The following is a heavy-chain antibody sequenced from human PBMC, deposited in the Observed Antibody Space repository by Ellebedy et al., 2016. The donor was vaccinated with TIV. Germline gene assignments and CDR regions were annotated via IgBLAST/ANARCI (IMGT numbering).Heavy chain of an antibody. Sequence: ASVKVSXXASGYTFTSYDINWVRQATGQGLEWMGWINPNSGVTSYAQKFQGTVTMTRDTSISTAYMELSSLRSDDTALYYCARDDQAFDVWGQGTMVTVS. CDR2: INPNSGVT. J-gene: IGHJ3*01. V-gene: IGHV1-2*02. CDR3: ARDDQAFDV. CDR1: GYTFTSYD.